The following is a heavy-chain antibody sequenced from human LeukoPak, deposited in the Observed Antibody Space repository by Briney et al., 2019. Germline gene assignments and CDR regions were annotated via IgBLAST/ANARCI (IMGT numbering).Heavy chain of an antibody. V-gene: IGHV3-66*02. CDR1: GFTFSDYS. CDR3: ARDRIGTGYYYYMDV. J-gene: IGHJ6*03. Sequence: GGSLRLSCAASGFTFSDYSMNWIRQAPGKGLEWVSVIYSGGSTYYADSVKGRFTISRDNSKNTLYLQMNSLRAEDTAVYYCARDRIGTGYYYYMDVWGKGTTVTVSS. CDR2: IYSGGST. D-gene: IGHD1-1*01.